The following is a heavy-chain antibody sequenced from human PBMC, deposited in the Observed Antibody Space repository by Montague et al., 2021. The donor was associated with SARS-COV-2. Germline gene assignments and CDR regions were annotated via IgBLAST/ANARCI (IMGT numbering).Heavy chain of an antibody. J-gene: IGHJ4*02. CDR3: ARHRRYDVVAYYPDF. CDR2: ISNGGRS. Sequence: SETLSLTCSVSGGSFDSHNFFWGWIRQPPGKGLEWNVVISNGGRSFANPSLKSRVPISVHTSRNKLSLNVKSATAADTAVYYCARHRRYDVVAYYPDFWGQGILVAVSS. CDR1: GGSFDSHNFF. V-gene: IGHV4-39*01. D-gene: IGHD3-10*01.